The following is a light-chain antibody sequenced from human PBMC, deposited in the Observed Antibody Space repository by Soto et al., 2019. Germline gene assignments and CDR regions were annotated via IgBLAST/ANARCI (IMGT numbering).Light chain of an antibody. J-gene: IGKJ4*01. CDR1: QSVSSY. V-gene: IGKV3-11*01. CDR3: QQRSNWPPH. Sequence: EIVLTQSPATLSLSPVERATLSCMASQSVSSYLAWYQQKPGQAPRLLIYDASNRATGIPARFSGSGSGTDFTLTISSLEPEDFAVYYCQQRSNWPPHFGGGTKVDIK. CDR2: DAS.